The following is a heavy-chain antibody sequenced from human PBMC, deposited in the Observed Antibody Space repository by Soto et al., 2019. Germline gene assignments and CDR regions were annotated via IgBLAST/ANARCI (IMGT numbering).Heavy chain of an antibody. Sequence: QVQLVQSGAEVEKPGASVKVSGKASGYTFTNYAVHWVRQAPGQRLEWIVCINAGNGNTRYSQKLQGRVTITRVTSARTAYMELSSLRSEDTAVYYCARGHLAVVPVASWYFYMDVWGKGTTVTVSS. D-gene: IGHD2-2*01. CDR1: GYTFTNYA. CDR3: ARGHLAVVPVASWYFYMDV. V-gene: IGHV1-3*01. J-gene: IGHJ6*03. CDR2: INAGNGNT.